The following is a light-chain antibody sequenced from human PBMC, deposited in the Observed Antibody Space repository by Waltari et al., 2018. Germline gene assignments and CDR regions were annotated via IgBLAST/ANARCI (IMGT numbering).Light chain of an antibody. CDR1: SSDVGGYDY. Sequence: QSVLTQPASVSGSPGQSITISCTGTSSDVGGYDYVSWYQQSPGKAPKLILYDFVKRPSGVSTRFSASKSDNTASLTISGLQAEDEGDYYCCSYKRGATWVFGGGTALTVL. CDR3: CSYKRGATWV. CDR2: DFV. V-gene: IGLV2-14*03. J-gene: IGLJ3*02.